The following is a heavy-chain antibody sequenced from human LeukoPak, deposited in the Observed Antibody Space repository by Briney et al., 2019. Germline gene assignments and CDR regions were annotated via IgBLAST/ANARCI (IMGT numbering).Heavy chain of an antibody. CDR1: GFTFSSYG. CDR3: ARKMYYDFWSGYKTMDV. Sequence: GGSLRLSCAASGFTFSSYGMHWVRQAPGKGLEWVAFIRYDGSNKYYADSVKGRFTISRDNSKNTLYLQMNSPRAEDTAVYYCARKMYYDFWSGYKTMDVWGKGTTVTVSS. CDR2: IRYDGSNK. V-gene: IGHV3-30*02. D-gene: IGHD3-3*01. J-gene: IGHJ6*03.